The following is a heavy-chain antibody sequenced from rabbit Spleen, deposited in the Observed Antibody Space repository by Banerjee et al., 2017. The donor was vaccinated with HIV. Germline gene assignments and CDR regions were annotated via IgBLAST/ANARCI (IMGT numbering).Heavy chain of an antibody. CDR1: GFDFSAYTF. V-gene: IGHV1S40*01. CDR2: IDSGSRDFA. CDR3: ARDTSSSFSSYGMDL. Sequence: LVEYGGDVVQPGASLTLTCTASGFDFSAYTFMCWVRQAPGKGLEWIACIDSGSRDFAYYASWAKGRFTISKTSSTTVTLQMISLTAADTATYFCARDTSSSFSSYGMDLWGPGTLVTVS. J-gene: IGHJ6*01. D-gene: IGHD1-1*01.